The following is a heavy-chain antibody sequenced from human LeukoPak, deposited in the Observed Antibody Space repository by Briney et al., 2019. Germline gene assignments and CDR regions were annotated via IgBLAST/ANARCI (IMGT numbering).Heavy chain of an antibody. CDR1: GVSISSSNSY. CDR2: IYYSGNT. D-gene: IGHD3/OR15-3a*01. Sequence: SETLSLTCTVSGVSISSSNSYWGWLRQPPGKGLEWIGSIYYSGNTYYNASLKSQVSISIDTSKNQFSLRLTSVTAADTAVYYCARQTGSGLFILPGGQGTLVTVSS. J-gene: IGHJ4*02. V-gene: IGHV4-39*01. CDR3: ARQTGSGLFILP.